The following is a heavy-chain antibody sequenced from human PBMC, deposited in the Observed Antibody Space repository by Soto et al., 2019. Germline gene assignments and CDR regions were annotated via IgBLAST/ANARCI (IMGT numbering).Heavy chain of an antibody. J-gene: IGHJ2*01. CDR1: GFTFNTYG. CDR2: DGSDI. Sequence: QVQLVESGGGVVQPGRSLRLSCAASGFTFNTYGMHWVRQAPGKGLEWVALDGSDIYYADSVKGRFTISRDNSKNTLYLQMNTLRAEDTALYYCARDLRKGRYFDLWGRGTLVTVSS. D-gene: IGHD3-10*01. CDR3: ARDLRKGRYFDL. V-gene: IGHV3-33*01.